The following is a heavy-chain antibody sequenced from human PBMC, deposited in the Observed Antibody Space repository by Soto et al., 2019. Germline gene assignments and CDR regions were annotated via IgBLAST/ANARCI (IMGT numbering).Heavy chain of an antibody. Sequence: EVQLLESGGGLVQPGGSLRLSCAASGFTFSSYAMSWVRQAPGKGLEWVSAISGSGGSTYYADSAKGRFTISRDNSKNTLYLQMNSLRAEDTAVYYCAKDEGVNYDYIWGSYRPSIDYWGQGTLVTVSS. CDR2: ISGSGGST. J-gene: IGHJ4*02. D-gene: IGHD3-16*02. CDR1: GFTFSSYA. V-gene: IGHV3-23*01. CDR3: AKDEGVNYDYIWGSYRPSIDY.